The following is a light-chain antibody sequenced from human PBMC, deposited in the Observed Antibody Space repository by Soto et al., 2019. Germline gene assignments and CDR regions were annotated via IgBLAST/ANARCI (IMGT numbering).Light chain of an antibody. V-gene: IGLV2-11*01. CDR1: SSDVGAYHY. Sequence: QSALTQPRSVSGSPGQSVTISCTGTSSDVGAYHYVSWYQQHPGKVPKLMIYDVSKRPSGVPDRFSGSKSGNTASLTISGLQAEDEADYYCCSYAGSYTGVFGSGTKVTVL. CDR2: DVS. CDR3: CSYAGSYTGV. J-gene: IGLJ1*01.